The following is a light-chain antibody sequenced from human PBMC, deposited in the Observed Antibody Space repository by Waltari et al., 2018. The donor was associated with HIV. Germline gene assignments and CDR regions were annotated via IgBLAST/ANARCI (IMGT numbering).Light chain of an antibody. V-gene: IGKV3-20*01. Sequence: RASQRVSRIYLGGGVGKPGRDPRLVSDGASNRATGVPDRFSGSGFGTDFTLIISRLEREEFAVYYCQHYGGSAIYTLGQGTKREIK. CDR1: QRVSRIY. CDR2: GAS. CDR3: QHYGGSAIYT. J-gene: IGKJ2*01.